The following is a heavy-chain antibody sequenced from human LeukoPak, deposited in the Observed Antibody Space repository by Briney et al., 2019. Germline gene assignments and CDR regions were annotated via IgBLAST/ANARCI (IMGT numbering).Heavy chain of an antibody. D-gene: IGHD6-19*01. CDR3: AKVGSGWGMDY. V-gene: IGHV3-11*04. Sequence: LSLTCTVSGNSISSGYYWGWIRQPPGKGLEFVSSISSTSGRIIYYADSVKGRFTISRDNDKNSMYLQMNSLGVEDTALYYCAKVGSGWGMDYWGQGTLVTVSS. CDR1: GNSISSGYY. J-gene: IGHJ4*02. CDR2: ISSTSGRII.